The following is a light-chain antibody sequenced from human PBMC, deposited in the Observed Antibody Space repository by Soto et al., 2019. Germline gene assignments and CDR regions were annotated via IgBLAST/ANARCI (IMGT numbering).Light chain of an antibody. CDR3: SSYTSSNTYV. J-gene: IGLJ1*01. CDR2: EVS. V-gene: IGLV2-14*01. CDR1: SSDVGGYNY. Sequence: QSALTQPASVSGSPGQSITISCTGTSSDVGGYNYVSWYQQNPGKAPKLMIYEVSHRPSGVSNRFSGSKSGNTASLTISGLQAEDGADYYCSSYTSSNTYVFGTGTKLTVL.